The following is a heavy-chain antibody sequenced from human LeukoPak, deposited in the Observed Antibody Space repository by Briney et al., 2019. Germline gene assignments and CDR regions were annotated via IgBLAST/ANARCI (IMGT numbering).Heavy chain of an antibody. D-gene: IGHD6-13*01. CDR1: GYTFTSYY. J-gene: IGHJ3*02. Sequence: ASVKVSCTASGYTFTSYYMHWVRQAPGQGLEWMGIINPSGGSTSYAQKFQGRVTMTRDTSTSTVYMELSGLRSEDTAVYYCARDESSSSWEDGGDAFDIWGQGTMVTVSS. CDR3: ARDESSSSWEDGGDAFDI. V-gene: IGHV1-46*01. CDR2: INPSGGST.